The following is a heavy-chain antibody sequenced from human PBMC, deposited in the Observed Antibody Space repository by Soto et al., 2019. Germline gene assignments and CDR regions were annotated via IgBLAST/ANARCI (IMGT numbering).Heavy chain of an antibody. D-gene: IGHD1-26*01. J-gene: IGHJ4*02. CDR1: GFSLTTRGMC. CDR3: ARIAKNDTGSYPFDY. Sequence: SGPTLVNPTQTLTLTCTFSGFSLTTRGMCVNWLRQPPGKALEWLARIDWDDDKFYSTSLRTRLTTSKDTSKNQVVLAMTNMDPVDTATYYCARIAKNDTGSYPFDYWGQGTVVTVSS. CDR2: IDWDDDK. V-gene: IGHV2-70*17.